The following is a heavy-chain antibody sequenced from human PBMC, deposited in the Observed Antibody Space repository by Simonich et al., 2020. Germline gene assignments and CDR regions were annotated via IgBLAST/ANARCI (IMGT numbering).Heavy chain of an antibody. CDR3: ARVRFEAFDI. V-gene: IGHV1-2*02. CDR1: GYTFTGYY. J-gene: IGHJ3*02. CDR2: INPNGGGT. Sequence: QVQLVQSGAEVKKPGASVKVSCKASGYTFTGYYMHWVRHAPGQWLEWVYWINPNGGGTNYAQKVQGSVTRTRDTSISPAYMELSRLRADDTAVYYCARVRFEAFDIWGQGTMVTVSS.